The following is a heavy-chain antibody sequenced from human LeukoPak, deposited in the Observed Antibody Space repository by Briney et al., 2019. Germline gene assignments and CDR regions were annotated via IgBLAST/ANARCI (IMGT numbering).Heavy chain of an antibody. CDR1: GFTFSSYG. CDR2: IWYDGSNK. Sequence: PGRSLRLSCAASGFTFSSYGMHWVRQAPGKGLEWVAVIWYDGSNKYYADSVKGRFTISRDNSKNTLYLQMNSLRAEDTAVYYCARDHVLPAGAAAGIGWFDPWGQGTLVTVSS. D-gene: IGHD6-13*01. J-gene: IGHJ5*02. CDR3: ARDHVLPAGAAAGIGWFDP. V-gene: IGHV3-33*01.